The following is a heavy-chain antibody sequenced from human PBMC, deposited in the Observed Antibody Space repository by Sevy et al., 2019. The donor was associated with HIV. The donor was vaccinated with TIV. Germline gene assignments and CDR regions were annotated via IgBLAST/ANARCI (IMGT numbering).Heavy chain of an antibody. Sequence: ASVKVSCKASGYTFISYGISWVRQAPGQGLEWMGWISGDNGNTISGHNLQGRVTMSTDTSTSTAYMELRSLRSDDTAVYYCARVSMPTVQGIIITPYYYGMDLWGQGTTVTVSS. CDR2: ISGDNGNT. V-gene: IGHV1-18*01. D-gene: IGHD3-10*01. CDR3: ARVSMPTVQGIIITPYYYGMDL. J-gene: IGHJ6*02. CDR1: GYTFISYG.